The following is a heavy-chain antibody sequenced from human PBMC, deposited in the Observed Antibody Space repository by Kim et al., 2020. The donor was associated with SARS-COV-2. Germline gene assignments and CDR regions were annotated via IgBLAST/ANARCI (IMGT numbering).Heavy chain of an antibody. CDR3: ARNPGIYSYGLTFDY. V-gene: IGHV4-34*01. CDR2: INHSGST. D-gene: IGHD5-18*01. J-gene: IGHJ4*02. Sequence: SETLSLTCAVYGGSFSGYYWSWIRQPPGKGLEWIGEINHSGSTNYNPSLKSRVTISVDTSKNQFSLKLSSVTAADTAVYYCARNPGIYSYGLTFDYWGQGTLVTVSS. CDR1: GGSFSGYY.